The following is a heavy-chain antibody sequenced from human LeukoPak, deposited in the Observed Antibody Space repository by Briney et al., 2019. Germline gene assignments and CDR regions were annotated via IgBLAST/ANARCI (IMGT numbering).Heavy chain of an antibody. CDR3: ASGAEGRRDGYNFDT. V-gene: IGHV4-34*01. CDR1: GESFSGYF. CDR2: INHNGNT. J-gene: IGHJ3*02. Sequence: SETLSLTCAVYGESFSGYFWNWIRQPPGKELEWIGEINHNGNTKYNPPLKSRATFSVERSKNQFSLRVNSLTAADTAVYYCASGAEGRRDGYNFDTWGQGTRVTVSS. D-gene: IGHD5-24*01.